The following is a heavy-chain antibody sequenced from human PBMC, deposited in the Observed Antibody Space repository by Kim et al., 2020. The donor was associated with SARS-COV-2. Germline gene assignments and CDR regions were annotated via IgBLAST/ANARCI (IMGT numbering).Heavy chain of an antibody. Sequence: QPPGKGLEWIGEINHSGSTNYNPSLKSRVTISVDTSKNQFSLKLSSVTAADTAVYYCARALRSVRGMDVWGQGTTVTVSS. CDR2: INHSGST. CDR3: ARALRSVRGMDV. V-gene: IGHV4-34*01. J-gene: IGHJ6*02. D-gene: IGHD3-16*01.